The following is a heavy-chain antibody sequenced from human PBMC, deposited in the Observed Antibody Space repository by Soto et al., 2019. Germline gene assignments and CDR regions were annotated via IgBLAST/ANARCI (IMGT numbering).Heavy chain of an antibody. Sequence: SETLSLTCAVSGGSISSSNWWSWVRQPPGKGLEWIGEIYHSGSTNYNPSLKSRVTISVDKSKNQFSLKLSSVTAADTAVYYCASQPYDFWSGDLDYWGRGTLVTVSS. J-gene: IGHJ4*02. V-gene: IGHV4-4*02. D-gene: IGHD3-3*01. CDR1: GGSISSSNW. CDR2: IYHSGST. CDR3: ASQPYDFWSGDLDY.